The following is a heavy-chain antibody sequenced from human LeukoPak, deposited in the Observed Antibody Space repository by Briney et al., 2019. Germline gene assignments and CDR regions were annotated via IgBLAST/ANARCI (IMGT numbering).Heavy chain of an antibody. V-gene: IGHV3-48*01. CDR3: ARGDYGDYWNYYYMDV. Sequence: GGSPRLSCAASGFTLSSYSMNWVRQAPGKGREWVSYISSTSSTIYYADSVKGRFTISRDTAKNSLYLQMNSLRAEDTAVYSCARGDYGDYWNYYYMDVWGKGTTVTVSS. CDR2: ISSTSSTI. D-gene: IGHD4-17*01. CDR1: GFTLSSYS. J-gene: IGHJ6*03.